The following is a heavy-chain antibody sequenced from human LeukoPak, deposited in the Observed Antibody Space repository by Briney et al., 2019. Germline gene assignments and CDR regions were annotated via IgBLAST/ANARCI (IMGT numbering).Heavy chain of an antibody. V-gene: IGHV4-30-4*01. J-gene: IGHJ6*02. D-gene: IGHD3-10*01. CDR2: IYYSGST. Sequence: SETLSLTCTVSGGSISSGDYYWSWIRQPPGKGLEWIGYIYYSGSTYYNPSLKSRVIISVDTSKNQFSLKLSSVTAADTAVYYCAGSEHRYYYYGMDVWGQGTTVTVSS. CDR1: GGSISSGDYY. CDR3: AGSEHRYYYYGMDV.